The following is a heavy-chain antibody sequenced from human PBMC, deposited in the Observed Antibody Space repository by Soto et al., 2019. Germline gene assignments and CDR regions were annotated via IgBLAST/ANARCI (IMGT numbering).Heavy chain of an antibody. J-gene: IGHJ4*02. D-gene: IGHD5-12*01. CDR1: KFSFYNYR. V-gene: IGHV3-74*03. Sequence: GGSQVLSPAASKFSFYNYRVHWIRQVPGKGPVWVSRINHDGSKTEYADSVKGRFTISRDNTKNTLYLQMNSLRVDDTAMYYCVREPWGFSGSWYDYWGQGTLVTVSS. CDR3: VREPWGFSGSWYDY. CDR2: INHDGSKT.